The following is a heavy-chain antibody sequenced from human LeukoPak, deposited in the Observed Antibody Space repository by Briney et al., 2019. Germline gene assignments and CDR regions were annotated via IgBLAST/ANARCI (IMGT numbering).Heavy chain of an antibody. CDR3: ARAPQRGTAVTRMGDY. CDR1: GFTFSSYA. CDR2: ISGSGGRT. V-gene: IGHV3-23*01. Sequence: GGSLRLSCAASGFTFSSYAMNWVRQAPGKGLEWVSAISGSGGRTYYADSVKGRFTISRDNSKNTLYLQMNSLRAEDTAVYYCARAPQRGTAVTRMGDYWGQGTLVTVSS. J-gene: IGHJ4*02. D-gene: IGHD4-17*01.